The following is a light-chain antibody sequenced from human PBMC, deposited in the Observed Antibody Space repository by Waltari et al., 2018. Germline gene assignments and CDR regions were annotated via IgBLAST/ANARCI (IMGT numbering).Light chain of an antibody. CDR1: SGRIASTL. CDR2: EDN. Sequence: NFMLTQPHSVSESPGKTVTISCTRSSGRIASTLVRWSQQRPGSAPTTVIYEDNQRPSGVPDRFSGSIDSSSNSASLTISGLKTEDEADYYCQSYDSSNVVFGGGTKLTVL. V-gene: IGLV6-57*04. CDR3: QSYDSSNVV. J-gene: IGLJ2*01.